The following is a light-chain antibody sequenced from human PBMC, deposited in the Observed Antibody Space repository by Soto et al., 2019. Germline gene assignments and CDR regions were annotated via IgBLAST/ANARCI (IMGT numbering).Light chain of an antibody. CDR3: CSFAGSYTFWV. J-gene: IGLJ3*02. CDR2: HVS. Sequence: QSALTQPRSVSGSPGQSVTISCTGTSSDVGDYNYVSWYQQYPGKAPKLVIYHVSKRPSGVPDRFSGSKSGNTASLTISGLQPEDEADYYCCSFAGSYTFWVFGGGTKLTVL. CDR1: SSDVGDYNY. V-gene: IGLV2-11*01.